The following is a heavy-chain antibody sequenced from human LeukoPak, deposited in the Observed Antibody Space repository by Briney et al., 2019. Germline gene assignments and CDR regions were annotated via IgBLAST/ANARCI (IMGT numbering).Heavy chain of an antibody. D-gene: IGHD3-3*01. J-gene: IGHJ5*02. V-gene: IGHV4-59*01. CDR3: ARGVRIVGGVNEHWFNP. CDR1: GGSISRYY. Sequence: PSETLSLPCTVSGGSISRYYWSCIRQPPGKGREWMGYIYYSGGTNDNPSIKRRVTMSVDTSKHQFSLKLSSVAAAATGVYYCARGVRIVGGVNEHWFNPGGRGALATASS. CDR2: IYYSGGT.